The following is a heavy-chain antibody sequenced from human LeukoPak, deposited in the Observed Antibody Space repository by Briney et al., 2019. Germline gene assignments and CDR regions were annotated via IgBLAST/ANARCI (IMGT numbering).Heavy chain of an antibody. CDR2: IYHSGST. J-gene: IGHJ4*02. V-gene: IGHV4-30-2*01. Sequence: PSETLSLTCAVSGGSISSGGYSWSWIRQPPGKSLEWIGYIYHSGSTYYNPSLKSRVTISVDRSKNQFSLKLSSATAADTAVYYCASDDSSGYYDYWGQGTLVTVSS. CDR3: ASDDSSGYYDY. D-gene: IGHD3-22*01. CDR1: GGSISSGGYS.